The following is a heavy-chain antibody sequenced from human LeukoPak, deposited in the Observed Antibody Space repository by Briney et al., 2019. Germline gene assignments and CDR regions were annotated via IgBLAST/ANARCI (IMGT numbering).Heavy chain of an antibody. CDR1: GYSFTSYW. V-gene: IGHV5-51*01. Sequence: GESLKISRKGSGYSFTSYWIGWVRQMPGKGLEWMGIIYPGDSDTGYSPSFQGQVTISADKSISTAYLQWSSLKASDTAMYYCARYCSGGSCYSPEDAFDIWGQGTMVTVSS. CDR3: ARYCSGGSCYSPEDAFDI. J-gene: IGHJ3*02. D-gene: IGHD2-15*01. CDR2: IYPGDSDT.